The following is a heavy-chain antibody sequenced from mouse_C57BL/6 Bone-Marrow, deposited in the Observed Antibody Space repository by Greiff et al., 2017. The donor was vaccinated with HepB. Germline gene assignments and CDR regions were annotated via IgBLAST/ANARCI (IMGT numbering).Heavy chain of an antibody. V-gene: IGHV5-9-1*02. CDR3: TPYYGSRTGAMAY. CDR1: GFTFSSYA. CDR2: ISSGGDYI. D-gene: IGHD1-1*01. J-gene: IGHJ4*01. Sequence: EVKVVESGEGLVKPGGSLKLSCAASGFTFSSYAMSWVRQTPEKRLEWVAYISSGGDYIYSADTVKGRFTISRDNARNTLYLQMSSLKSEDTAMYYCTPYYGSRTGAMAYWGQGTSVTVSS.